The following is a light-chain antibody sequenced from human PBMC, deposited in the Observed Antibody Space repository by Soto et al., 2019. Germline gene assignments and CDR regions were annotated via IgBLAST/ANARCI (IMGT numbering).Light chain of an antibody. Sequence: DVQMTQSPSTLSASVGDRVTITCRASESVNDWLAWYQQKPGRPPKLLIYHASNLESGVPSRFSGSGFGTDFTLTISNLQPDDFATYYCQQYNIYSWTFDQGTKVEVK. V-gene: IGKV1-5*01. CDR2: HAS. CDR3: QQYNIYSWT. CDR1: ESVNDW. J-gene: IGKJ1*01.